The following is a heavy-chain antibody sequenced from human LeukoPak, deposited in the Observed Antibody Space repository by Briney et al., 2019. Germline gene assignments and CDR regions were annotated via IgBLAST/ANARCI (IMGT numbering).Heavy chain of an antibody. CDR3: ARDLEGGYRHVY. J-gene: IGHJ4*02. CDR2: IKQDGSEK. Sequence: GGSLRLSCAVSGFTFSSSWMHWVRQAPGKGLEWVANIKQDGSEKYYVDSVKGRFTISRDNAKNSLYLQMNSLRAEDTAVYYCARDLEGGYRHVYWGQGTLVTVSS. D-gene: IGHD1-26*01. V-gene: IGHV3-7*03. CDR1: GFTFSSSW.